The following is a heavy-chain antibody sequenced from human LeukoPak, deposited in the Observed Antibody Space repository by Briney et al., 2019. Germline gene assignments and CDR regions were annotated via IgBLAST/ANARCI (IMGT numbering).Heavy chain of an antibody. CDR2: IKEDGSEK. Sequence: GXXLRLSCAASGFTFSSYWMNWVRQAPGKGLEWVANIKEDGSEKYYVDSVKGRFTISRDNAKNSLYLQMNSLRAEDTAVYYCATWGPWSYFDYWGQGTLVTVSS. J-gene: IGHJ4*02. CDR3: ATWGPWSYFDY. D-gene: IGHD7-27*01. CDR1: GFTFSSYW. V-gene: IGHV3-7*01.